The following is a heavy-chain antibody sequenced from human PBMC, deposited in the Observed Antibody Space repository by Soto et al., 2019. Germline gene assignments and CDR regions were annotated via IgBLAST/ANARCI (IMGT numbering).Heavy chain of an antibody. D-gene: IGHD6-19*01. CDR3: ARDYSSAWLTYYYAMDV. V-gene: IGHV4-61*01. CDR2: IYYSGST. J-gene: IGHJ6*02. CDR1: GGSVSSGSYY. Sequence: PSETLSLTCTVSGGSVSSGSYYWSWIRQPPGKGLEWIGYIYYSGSTNYNPSLKSRVTISVDTSKNQFSLKLSSVTAADTAVYYCARDYSSAWLTYYYAMDVWGQGTKVTVSS.